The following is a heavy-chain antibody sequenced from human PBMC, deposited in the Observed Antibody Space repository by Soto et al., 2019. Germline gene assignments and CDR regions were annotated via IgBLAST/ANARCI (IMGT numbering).Heavy chain of an antibody. V-gene: IGHV3-64D*06. D-gene: IGHD4-17*01. CDR2: ISSNGGST. CDR1: GFTFSSYA. J-gene: IGHJ5*02. Sequence: HPGGSLRLSCSASGFTFSSYAMHWVRQAPGKGLEYVSAISSNGGSTYYADSVKGRFTISRDNSKNTLYLQMSSLRAEDTAVYYCARDHGSGILRWEFFRFDPWGKGTLVTVSS. CDR3: ARDHGSGILRWEFFRFDP.